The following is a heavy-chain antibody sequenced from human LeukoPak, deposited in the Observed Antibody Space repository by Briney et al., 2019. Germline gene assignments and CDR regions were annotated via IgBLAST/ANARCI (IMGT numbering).Heavy chain of an antibody. CDR3: ACQYYDYVWGSYRYPFSD. D-gene: IGHD3-16*02. CDR2: IYYSGST. Sequence: PSETLSLTCTVSGGSISSSSYYWGWIRQPPGKGLEWIGSIYYSGSTYYNPSLKSRVTISVDTSKNQFSLKLSSVTAADTAVYYCACQYYDYVWGSYRYPFSDWGQGTLVTVSS. V-gene: IGHV4-39*07. CDR1: GGSISSSSYY. J-gene: IGHJ4*02.